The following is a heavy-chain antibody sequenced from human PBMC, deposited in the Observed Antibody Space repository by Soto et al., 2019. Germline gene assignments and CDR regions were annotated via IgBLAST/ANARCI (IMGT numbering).Heavy chain of an antibody. J-gene: IGHJ6*02. CDR3: AKDITIFGVAPLTPSYYYYGMDV. CDR2: ISGSGGST. D-gene: IGHD3-3*01. CDR1: GFTFSSYA. Sequence: GGSLRLSCAASGFTFSSYAMSWVRQAPGKGLEWVSAISGSGGSTYYADSVKGRFTISRDNSKNTLYLQMNSLRAEDTAVYYCAKDITIFGVAPLTPSYYYYGMDVWGQGTTVTVSS. V-gene: IGHV3-23*01.